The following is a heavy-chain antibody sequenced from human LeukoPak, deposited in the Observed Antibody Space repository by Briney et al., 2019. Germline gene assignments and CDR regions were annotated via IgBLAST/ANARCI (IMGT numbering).Heavy chain of an antibody. Sequence: ASVKVSCKASGYTFIGYYLHWVRQPPGQGLEWMGWINPHNGDTNYAQKFQGRVTMTRDTSITTAYMELSRLKSDDTAVYYCATVRDIVVGGGPYYFDYSGQGTLVTVSS. CDR3: ATVRDIVVGGGPYYFDY. V-gene: IGHV1-2*02. D-gene: IGHD2-15*01. J-gene: IGHJ4*02. CDR2: INPHNGDT. CDR1: GYTFIGYY.